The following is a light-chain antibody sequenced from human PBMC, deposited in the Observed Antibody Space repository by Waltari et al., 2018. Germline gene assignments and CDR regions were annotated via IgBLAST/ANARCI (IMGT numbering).Light chain of an antibody. J-gene: IGKJ2*01. CDR3: LQTYTTPYA. CDR1: QNITKY. V-gene: IGKV1-39*01. CDR2: GSA. Sequence: RRESQNITKYVNGCQHWPGKAPKLLIYGSANLQSGFPSRFSGGGSGTDFTLTLDSLQPEDFAIYYCLQTYTTPYAFGQGTRLDIK.